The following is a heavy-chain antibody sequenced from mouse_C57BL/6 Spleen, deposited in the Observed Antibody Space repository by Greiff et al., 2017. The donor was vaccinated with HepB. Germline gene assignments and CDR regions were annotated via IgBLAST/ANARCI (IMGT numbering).Heavy chain of an antibody. V-gene: IGHV1-59*01. D-gene: IGHD5-1*01. CDR3: ARKYSFAMDY. J-gene: IGHJ4*01. CDR1: GYTFTSYW. Sequence: VQLQQPGAELVRPGTSVKLSCKASGYTFTSYWMHWVKQRPGQGLEWIGVIDPSDSYTNYNQKFKGKATLTVDTSSSTAYMQLSSLTSEDSAVYYCARKYSFAMDYWGQGTSVTVSS. CDR2: IDPSDSYT.